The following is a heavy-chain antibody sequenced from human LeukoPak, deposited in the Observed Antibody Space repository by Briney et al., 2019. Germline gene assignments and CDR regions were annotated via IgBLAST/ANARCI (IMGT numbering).Heavy chain of an antibody. CDR2: IDHGGSP. D-gene: IGHD3-10*01. Sequence: PSETLSLTCTVSGGSISSYYWSWIRQPPGKGLEWIGEIDHGGSPIYNPSLKSRVTISIDTSKNQLSLKLNSVTAADTAVYYCARHGGRSFHIWGQGTMVTVSS. J-gene: IGHJ3*02. CDR3: ARHGGRSFHI. CDR1: GGSISSYY. V-gene: IGHV4-34*01.